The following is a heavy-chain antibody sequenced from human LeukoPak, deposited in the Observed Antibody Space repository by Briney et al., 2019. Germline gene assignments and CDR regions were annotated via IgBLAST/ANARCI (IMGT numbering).Heavy chain of an antibody. D-gene: IGHD1-26*01. J-gene: IGHJ5*02. Sequence: SGVKVSREASGGTFSSYATGWGSRGPRQGHEWMGGIIPIFGTANYAQKFQGRVTITTDESTSTAYMELSSLRSEDTAVYYCARGAYSGSYYCWFDPWGQGTLVTVSS. CDR2: IIPIFGTA. V-gene: IGHV1-69*05. CDR3: ARGAYSGSYYCWFDP. CDR1: GGTFSSYA.